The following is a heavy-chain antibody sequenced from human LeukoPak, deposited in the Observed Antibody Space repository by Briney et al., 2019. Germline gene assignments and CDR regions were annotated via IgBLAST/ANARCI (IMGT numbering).Heavy chain of an antibody. V-gene: IGHV3-7*01. D-gene: IGHD1-1*01. J-gene: IGHJ5*02. CDR1: GFSFSSNW. CDR2: IKRDGSQK. Sequence: GSLRLSCAAPGFSFSSNWMGWVRQAPGKGLEWVAHIKRDGSQKYYLDSVKGRFTISRDNAKNSLYLQMNSLRVEDTAVYYCARLGLEVGGPNWFDPWGQGTLVIVSS. CDR3: ARLGLEVGGPNWFDP.